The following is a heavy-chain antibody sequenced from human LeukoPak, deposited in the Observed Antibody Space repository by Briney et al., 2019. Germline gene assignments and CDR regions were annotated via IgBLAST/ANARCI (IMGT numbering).Heavy chain of an antibody. CDR2: INPNSGGT. V-gene: IGHV1-2*02. D-gene: IGHD6-13*01. CDR3: ARNIAAAGISFDP. CDR1: GYTFTGYY. Sequence: ASVKVSCKASGYTFTGYYMHWVRQTPGQGLGWMGWINPNSGGTNYAQKFQGRVTMTRDTSISTAYMELSRLRSDDTAVYYCARNIAAAGISFDPWGQGTLVTVSS. J-gene: IGHJ5*02.